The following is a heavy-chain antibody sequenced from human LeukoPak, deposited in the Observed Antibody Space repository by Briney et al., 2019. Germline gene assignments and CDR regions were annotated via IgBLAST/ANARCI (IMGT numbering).Heavy chain of an antibody. CDR1: GFTFSSYS. D-gene: IGHD2-8*01. V-gene: IGHV3-23*01. CDR2: IGGGGTTT. Sequence: GGSLRLSCAVSGFTFSSYSMNWVRQAPGKGLEWVSGIGGGGTTTFYADSVKGRFTISRDNSMNTLYLQMNSLRAEDTAVYYCAKKSVPNTPPTFDYWGQGALVTVSS. CDR3: AKKSVPNTPPTFDY. J-gene: IGHJ4*02.